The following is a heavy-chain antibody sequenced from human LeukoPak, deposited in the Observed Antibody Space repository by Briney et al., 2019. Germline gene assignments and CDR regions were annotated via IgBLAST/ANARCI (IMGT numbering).Heavy chain of an antibody. D-gene: IGHD5-18*01. J-gene: IGHJ4*02. Sequence: PSETLSLTCTVSGGSISRYYWSWIRQPPGKGLEWIGYIYYSGSTNYNPSLKSRVTISVDTSKNQFSLKLSSVTAADTAVYYCARGYSYDYWGQGTLVTVSS. CDR2: IYYSGST. V-gene: IGHV4-59*01. CDR1: GGSISRYY. CDR3: ARGYSYDY.